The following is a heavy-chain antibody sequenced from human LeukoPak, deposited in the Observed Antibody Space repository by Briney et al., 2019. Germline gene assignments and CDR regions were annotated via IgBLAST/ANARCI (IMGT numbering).Heavy chain of an antibody. CDR2: IYSGGST. CDR1: EFSVGSNY. Sequence: GGSLRLSCAASEFSVGSNYMTWVRQAPGKGLEWVSLIYSGGSTYYADSVKGRFTISRDNSKNTLYLQMNSLRAEDTAVYYCARVALLGYCSGGSCYSGRHFDYWGQGTLVTVSS. V-gene: IGHV3-66*01. D-gene: IGHD2-15*01. J-gene: IGHJ4*02. CDR3: ARVALLGYCSGGSCYSGRHFDY.